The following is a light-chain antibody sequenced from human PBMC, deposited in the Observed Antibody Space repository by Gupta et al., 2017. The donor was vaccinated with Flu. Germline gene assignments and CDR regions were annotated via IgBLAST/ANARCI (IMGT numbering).Light chain of an antibody. J-gene: IGLJ2*01. V-gene: IGLV3-1*01. CDR3: QAWDSSMV. CDR2: QDS. CDR1: KLGDKY. Sequence: SSELPPPPSVSVSPGQTASITCSGDKLGDKYACWYQQKPGQSPVLVIYQDSKRPSGIPERFSGSNSGNTATLTISGTQAMDEADYYCQAWDSSMVFGGGTKLTVL.